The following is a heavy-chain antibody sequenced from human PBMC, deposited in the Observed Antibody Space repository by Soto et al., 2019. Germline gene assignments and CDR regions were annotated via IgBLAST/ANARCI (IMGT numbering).Heavy chain of an antibody. CDR2: IGGTGGDT. Sequence: DVQLLESGGGLVQPGGSLRLSCAASGFTFSDYAMNWGRQAPGKGLDWVSSIGGTGGDTYYADSVKGRFTVSRDNSKNILYLQMNSLRAEDTAIYYCARDAVPYNGRWDWFDPWGQGTLVIVSS. V-gene: IGHV3-23*01. CDR3: ARDAVPYNGRWDWFDP. J-gene: IGHJ5*02. CDR1: GFTFSDYA. D-gene: IGHD1-20*01.